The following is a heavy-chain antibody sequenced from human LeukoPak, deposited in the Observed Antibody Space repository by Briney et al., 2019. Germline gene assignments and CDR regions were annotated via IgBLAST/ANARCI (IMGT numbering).Heavy chain of an antibody. CDR3: ARVSLDYGDALDI. Sequence: SETLSLTCTVFGGSISTYYWSWIRQPPGKVLEWIGYIYYSGSTNYNPSLKSRVTISVDTSKNQFSLKVSSVTAADTGVYYCARVSLDYGDALDIWGQGTMVTVSS. CDR1: GGSISTYY. J-gene: IGHJ3*02. CDR2: IYYSGST. V-gene: IGHV4-59*01. D-gene: IGHD4-17*01.